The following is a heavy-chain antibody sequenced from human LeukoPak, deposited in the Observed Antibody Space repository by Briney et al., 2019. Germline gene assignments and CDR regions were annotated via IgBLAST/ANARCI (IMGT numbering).Heavy chain of an antibody. J-gene: IGHJ6*03. CDR3: ARISSSGWYLPYYYYYYMDV. CDR1: GGSFSGYY. Sequence: SETLSLTCAVYGGSFSGYYWSWIRQPPGKGLEWIGEINHSGSTNYNPSLKSRVTISVDTSKNQFSLKLSSVTAADTAVYYCARISSSGWYLPYYYYYYMDVWGKGTTVTVSS. D-gene: IGHD6-19*01. CDR2: INHSGST. V-gene: IGHV4-34*01.